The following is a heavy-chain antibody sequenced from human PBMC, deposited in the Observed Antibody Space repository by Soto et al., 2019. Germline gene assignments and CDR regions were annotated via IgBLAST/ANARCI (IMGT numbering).Heavy chain of an antibody. V-gene: IGHV4-34*01. CDR2: INHSGST. CDR3: ARTLGYCSGGSCYTLDY. D-gene: IGHD2-15*01. J-gene: IGHJ4*02. CDR1: GGSFSGYY. Sequence: QVQLQQWGAGLLKPSETLSLTCAVYGGSFSGYYWSWIRQPPGKGPACIGEINHSGSTNYNPSLKSRVTISVDTSKNQFSVKLSSVTAADTAVYYCARTLGYCSGGSCYTLDYWGQGTLVTVSS.